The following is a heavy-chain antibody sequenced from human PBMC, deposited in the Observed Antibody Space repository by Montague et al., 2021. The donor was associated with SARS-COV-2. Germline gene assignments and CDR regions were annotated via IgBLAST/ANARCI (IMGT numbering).Heavy chain of an antibody. D-gene: IGHD5-24*01. CDR3: ARVGNYLGDY. J-gene: IGHJ4*02. CDR2: IFYTGSA. V-gene: IGHV4-61*01. Sequence: SETLSLTCTVSSDSVSSGNYFWTWIRQPPGKGLEWIGYIFYTGSANYTPSLRIRVTISADTSNNQFSLKLTAMNAATTAVYYCARVGNYLGDYWGQGTLVTVSS. CDR1: SDSVSSGNYF.